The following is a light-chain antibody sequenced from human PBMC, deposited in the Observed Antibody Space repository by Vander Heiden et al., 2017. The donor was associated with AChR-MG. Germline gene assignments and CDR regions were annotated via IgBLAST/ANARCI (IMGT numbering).Light chain of an antibody. CDR2: QDS. J-gene: IGLJ2*01. V-gene: IGLV3-1*01. Sequence: SYELTQPPSVSVSPGQTASITCSGDKLGDKYACWYQQKPGQSPVLGIYQDSKRPSGIPERFSGSNSGNKANLTISGTQAMDESYYYCQAWDSSTGVFGGGTKLTVL. CDR1: KLGDKY. CDR3: QAWDSSTGV.